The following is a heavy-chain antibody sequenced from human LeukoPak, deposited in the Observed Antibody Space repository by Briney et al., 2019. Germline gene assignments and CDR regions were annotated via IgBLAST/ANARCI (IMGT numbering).Heavy chain of an antibody. J-gene: IGHJ4*02. CDR1: GYTFTSYD. CDR3: ARCSGSYYDFDY. CDR2: MNPNSGNT. V-gene: IGHV1-8*03. Sequence: GASVKVSCKASGYTFTSYDINWVRQATGQGLEWMGWMNPNSGNTGHAQKFQGRVTITRNTSISTAYMELSSLRSEDTAVYYCARCSGSYYDFDYWGQGTLVTVSS. D-gene: IGHD1-26*01.